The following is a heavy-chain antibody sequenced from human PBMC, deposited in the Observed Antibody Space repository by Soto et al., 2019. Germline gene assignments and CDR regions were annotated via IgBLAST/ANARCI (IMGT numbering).Heavy chain of an antibody. V-gene: IGHV4-59*01. CDR2: IYYSGST. D-gene: IGHD2-15*01. CDR3: ARGYCSGGSCYGGLVSWFDP. J-gene: IGHJ5*02. Sequence: PSETLSLTCTVSGGSISSYYWSWIRQPPGKGLEWIGYIYYSGSTNYNPSLKSRVTISVDTSKNQFSLKLSSVTAADTAVYYCARGYCSGGSCYGGLVSWFDPWGQGNLVTVSS. CDR1: GGSISSYY.